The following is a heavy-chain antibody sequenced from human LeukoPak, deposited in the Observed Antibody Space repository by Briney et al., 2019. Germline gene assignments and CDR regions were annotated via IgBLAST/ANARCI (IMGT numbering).Heavy chain of an antibody. Sequence: SETLSLTCTVSGASITTYYWTWIRQPPGKGLEWVGYIYHSGSTNYNPSLKSRVTISLDTSRNQFSLRLSSVTAADTAVYFCAREYSTSSEGDYFDYWGQGSLVTVSS. D-gene: IGHD6-6*01. CDR1: GASITTYY. CDR3: AREYSTSSEGDYFDY. CDR2: IYHSGST. J-gene: IGHJ4*02. V-gene: IGHV4-59*01.